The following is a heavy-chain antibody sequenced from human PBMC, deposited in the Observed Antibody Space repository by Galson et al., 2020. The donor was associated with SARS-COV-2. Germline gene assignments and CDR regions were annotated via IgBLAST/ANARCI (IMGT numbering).Heavy chain of an antibody. J-gene: IGHJ4*02. CDR1: GGSISSGDYY. CDR2: IYYSGST. CDR3: ASDPAYHDYDSSGPGVY. V-gene: IGHV4-30-4*08. Sequence: SETLSLTCTVSGGSISSGDYYWSWIRQPPGKGLEWIGYIYYSGSTYYNPSLKSRVTISVDTSKNQFSLKLSSVTAADTAVYYCASDPAYHDYDSSGPGVYWGQGTLVTVSS. D-gene: IGHD3-22*01.